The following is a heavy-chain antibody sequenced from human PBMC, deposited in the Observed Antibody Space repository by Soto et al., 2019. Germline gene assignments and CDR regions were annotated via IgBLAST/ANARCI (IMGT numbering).Heavy chain of an antibody. CDR2: IYYSGTT. J-gene: IGHJ5*02. CDR1: GGSVSSDSYH. D-gene: IGHD1-26*01. CDR3: AARVGATPPIT. Sequence: QVQLEESGPGLVKPSETLSLRCTVSGGSVSSDSYHWCWVRQPPGKGLEWIGNIYYSGTTNYNPSLESRFSMSVDTSKNQFSLKLSSVTAADTAVYYCAARVGATPPITWGQGTLVIVSS. V-gene: IGHV4-61*01.